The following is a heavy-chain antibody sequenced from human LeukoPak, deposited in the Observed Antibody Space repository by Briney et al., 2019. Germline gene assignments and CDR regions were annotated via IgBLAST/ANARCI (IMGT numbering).Heavy chain of an antibody. D-gene: IGHD6-13*01. V-gene: IGHV4-59*01. CDR1: GGSISTYY. J-gene: IGHJ4*02. Sequence: PSETLSLTCTVSGGSISTYYWSWIRQPPGKGLEWIGHMSYSGSSNYNPSLKSRVTISVDTSKNQCSLKLSSVPAADTAVYYCARLSSPHRSFDYWGQGTLVTVSS. CDR2: MSYSGSS. CDR3: ARLSSPHRSFDY.